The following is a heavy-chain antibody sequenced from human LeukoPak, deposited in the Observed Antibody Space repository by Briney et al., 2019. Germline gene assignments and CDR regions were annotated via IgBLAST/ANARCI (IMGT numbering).Heavy chain of an antibody. CDR3: ARDWDVVVPAALGY. D-gene: IGHD2-2*01. CDR1: GGTFSSYA. J-gene: IGHJ4*02. CDR2: IIPIFGTA. V-gene: IGHV1-69*05. Sequence: SVKVSCKASGGTFSSYAISWVRQAPGQGLEWMGGIIPIFGTANYAQKFQGRVTITTDESTSTAYMELSSLRSEDTAVYYCARDWDVVVPAALGYWGQGTLVTVSS.